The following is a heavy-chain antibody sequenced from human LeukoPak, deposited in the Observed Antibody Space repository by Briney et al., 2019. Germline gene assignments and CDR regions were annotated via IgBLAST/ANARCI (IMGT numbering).Heavy chain of an antibody. V-gene: IGHV3-23*01. Sequence: PGGSLRLLCAASGFTFSRSAMSWVRQAPGRGRECVSAISNNGGYTYYADSVQGRFTISRDNSKSTLCLQMNSLRAEDTAVYYCAKQLGYCSDGSCYFPYWGQGTLVTVSS. D-gene: IGHD2-15*01. CDR1: GFTFSRSA. CDR3: AKQLGYCSDGSCYFPY. J-gene: IGHJ4*02. CDR2: ISNNGGYT.